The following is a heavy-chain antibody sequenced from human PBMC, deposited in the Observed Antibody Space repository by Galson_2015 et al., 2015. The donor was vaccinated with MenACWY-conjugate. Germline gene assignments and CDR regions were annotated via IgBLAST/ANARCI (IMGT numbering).Heavy chain of an antibody. V-gene: IGHV4-39*01. CDR3: ASLAGQWLENPDY. Sequence: SEPLSLTCNVSGGSISSSSHYWGWIRQPPGKGLEWIGSIYYSGSTYYNPSLKSRVTISIDTSKIQFSLKLTSVTAADTAIYYCASLAGQWLENPDYWGQGTLVTVSS. D-gene: IGHD6-19*01. CDR2: IYYSGST. CDR1: GGSISSSSHY. J-gene: IGHJ4*02.